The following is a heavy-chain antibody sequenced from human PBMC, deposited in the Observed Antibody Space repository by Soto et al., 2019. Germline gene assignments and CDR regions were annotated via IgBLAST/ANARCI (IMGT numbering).Heavy chain of an antibody. CDR3: ARVPVVSSWYGWFDP. CDR1: GFTVSSNY. J-gene: IGHJ5*02. CDR2: IYSGGST. Sequence: GGSLRLSCAASGFTVSSNYMSWVRQAPGKGLEWVSVIYSGGSTYYADSVKGRFTISRDNSKNTLYLQMNSLRAEDTAVYYCARVPVVSSWYGWFDPWGQGTLVTVSS. D-gene: IGHD6-13*01. V-gene: IGHV3-53*01.